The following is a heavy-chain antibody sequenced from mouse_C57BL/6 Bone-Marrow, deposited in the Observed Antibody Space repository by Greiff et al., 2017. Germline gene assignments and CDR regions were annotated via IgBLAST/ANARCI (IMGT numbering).Heavy chain of an antibody. J-gene: IGHJ3*01. V-gene: IGHV1-75*01. D-gene: IGHD2-13*01. CDR3: ARSKGYGDPGAWFAY. CDR1: GYTFTDYY. Sequence: VQLQESGPELVKPGASVKISCKASGYTFTDYYINWVKQRPGQGLEWIGWIFPGSGSTYYNEKFKGKATLTVDKSSSTAYMLLSSLTSEDSAVYFCARSKGYGDPGAWFAYWGQGTLVTVSA. CDR2: IFPGSGST.